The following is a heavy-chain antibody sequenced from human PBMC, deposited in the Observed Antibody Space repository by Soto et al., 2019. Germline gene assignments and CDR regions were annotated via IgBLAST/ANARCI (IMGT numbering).Heavy chain of an antibody. Sequence: GGSLRLSCAASGFTFSSSWMHWVRQAPEKGLVWVSRINIDGSSTNYADSVKGRFTISRDNAKNTLYLQMDSLRAEDTAVYYCARGNIAVAVRGLFDYWGQGTPVTVSS. CDR1: GFTFSSSW. CDR2: INIDGSST. CDR3: ARGNIAVAVRGLFDY. V-gene: IGHV3-74*01. J-gene: IGHJ4*02. D-gene: IGHD6-19*01.